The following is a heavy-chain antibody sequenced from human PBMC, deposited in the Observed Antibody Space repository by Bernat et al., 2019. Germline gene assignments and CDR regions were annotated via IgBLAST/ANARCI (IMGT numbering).Heavy chain of an antibody. CDR3: ARDYIAVRPGWFDP. CDR1: GFTFRSYG. D-gene: IGHD6-6*01. V-gene: IGHV3-33*01. Sequence: QVQLVESGGGVVQPGRSLRLSCAVSGFTFRSYGMHWVRQAPGKGLEWVAFIQYDGNNEYYADSVKGRLTISRDNSKNTLYLQMNSLRAEDTAVYYCARDYIAVRPGWFDPWGQGTLVTVSS. J-gene: IGHJ5*02. CDR2: IQYDGNNE.